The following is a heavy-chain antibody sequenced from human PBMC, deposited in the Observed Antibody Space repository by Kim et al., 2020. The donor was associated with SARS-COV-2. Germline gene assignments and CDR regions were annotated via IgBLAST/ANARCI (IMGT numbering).Heavy chain of an antibody. Sequence: ASVKVSCKASGYTFSNYAVHWVRQAPGQGLEWMGWINAVTGNTKYSQKFEGRVSITRDTSANTASMELSSLRSEDTAVYFCARDCSSTSCYDYYYYNAMDVWGQGTTVTVSS. CDR2: INAVTGNT. J-gene: IGHJ6*02. V-gene: IGHV1-3*01. CDR1: GYTFSNYA. CDR3: ARDCSSTSCYDYYYYNAMDV. D-gene: IGHD2-2*01.